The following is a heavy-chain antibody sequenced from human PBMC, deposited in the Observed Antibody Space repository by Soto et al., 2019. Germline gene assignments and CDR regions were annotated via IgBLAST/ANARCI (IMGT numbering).Heavy chain of an antibody. J-gene: IGHJ5*02. CDR3: ARWWSGSRQGFDH. CDR2: IYYSGST. Sequence: QVQLQESGPGLVKPSQTLSLTCTVSGGSISSGDYYWSWIRQHPGKGLEWIGYIYYSGSTYYNPSLKSRGTISVDKSKTQFSPKLSSVTAADTAVYYCARWWSGSRQGFDHWGQGTLVTVSS. D-gene: IGHD3-3*01. CDR1: GGSISSGDYY. V-gene: IGHV4-31*03.